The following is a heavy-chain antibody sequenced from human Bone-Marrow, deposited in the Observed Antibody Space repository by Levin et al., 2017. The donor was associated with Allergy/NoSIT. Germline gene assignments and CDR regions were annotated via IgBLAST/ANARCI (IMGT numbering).Heavy chain of an antibody. J-gene: IGHJ5*02. D-gene: IGHD3-3*01. Sequence: SCVASTFSFSNYAMTWVRQTPGKGLEWVSTITGSGAQTYYADSVRGRFTISRDNSKNTLYLQMNSLRAEDTAIYYCAKIFPLVSGENWFDPWGQGTLVTVSS. V-gene: IGHV3-23*01. CDR3: AKIFPLVSGENWFDP. CDR2: ITGSGAQT. CDR1: TFSFSNYA.